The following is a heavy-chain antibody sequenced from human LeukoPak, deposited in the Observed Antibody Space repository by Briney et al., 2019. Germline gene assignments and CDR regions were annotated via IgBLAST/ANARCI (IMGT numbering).Heavy chain of an antibody. D-gene: IGHD6-19*01. V-gene: IGHV3-53*01. CDR3: AGGQMFTSGGFDD. Sequence: GSLRLSCAASGFSVSNKYMSWVRQAPGKGLEWVSVIYTGGDTYYTDSVRGRFTISRDNSKNTVNLQMNSLRAEDTALYYCAGGQMFTSGGFDDWGQGTLVTVSS. CDR1: GFSVSNKY. J-gene: IGHJ4*02. CDR2: IYTGGDT.